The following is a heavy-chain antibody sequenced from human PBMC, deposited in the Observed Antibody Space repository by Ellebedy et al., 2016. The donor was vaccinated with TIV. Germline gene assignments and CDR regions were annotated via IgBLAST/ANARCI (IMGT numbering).Heavy chain of an antibody. CDR3: ARSVNLLLADLADV. Sequence: ASVKVSCKASGFTFTGYGISWVRLAPGQGPEWMGAIIPIFGTTNYGQTFQGRVTITADVSTSTAYLELSTLRSEDTAVYFCARSVNLLLADLADVWGQGTTVIVSS. D-gene: IGHD3/OR15-3a*01. CDR2: IIPIFGTT. CDR1: GFTFTGYG. J-gene: IGHJ6*02. V-gene: IGHV1-69*13.